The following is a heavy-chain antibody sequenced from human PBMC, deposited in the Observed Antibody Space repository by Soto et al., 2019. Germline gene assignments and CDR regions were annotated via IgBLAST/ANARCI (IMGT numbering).Heavy chain of an antibody. D-gene: IGHD2-15*01. CDR2: ISWDGGST. CDR1: GFTFDDYT. J-gene: IGHJ4*02. Sequence: GGSLRLSCAASGFTFDDYTMHWVRQAPGKGLEWVSLISWDGGSTYYADSVKGRFTISRDNSKNSLYLQMNSLRTEDTALYYCAKVPCPTCLTATLDYWGQGTLVTVSS. V-gene: IGHV3-43*01. CDR3: AKVPCPTCLTATLDY.